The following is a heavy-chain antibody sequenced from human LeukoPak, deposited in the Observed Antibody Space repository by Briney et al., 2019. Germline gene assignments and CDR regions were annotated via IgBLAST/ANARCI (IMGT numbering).Heavy chain of an antibody. V-gene: IGHV4-39*07. D-gene: IGHD3-16*02. Sequence: PSETLSLTCTVSGGSISSSSYCWGWIRQPPGKGLEWIGSIYYSGSTYYNPSLKSRVTISVDTSKNQFSLKLSSVTAADTAVYYCARDLSDMDVWGKGTTVTVSS. CDR1: GGSISSSSYC. J-gene: IGHJ6*03. CDR3: ARDLSDMDV. CDR2: IYYSGST.